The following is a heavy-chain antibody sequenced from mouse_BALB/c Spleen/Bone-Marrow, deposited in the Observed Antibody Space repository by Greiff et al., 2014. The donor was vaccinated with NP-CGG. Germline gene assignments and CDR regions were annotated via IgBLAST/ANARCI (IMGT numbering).Heavy chain of an antibody. D-gene: IGHD4-1*01. CDR3: ARWEYYAMDY. CDR1: GFNIKDTY. J-gene: IGHJ4*01. CDR2: IDPANGNT. Sequence: EVQLQQSGAELVKPGASVKFSCTASGFNIKDTYMHWVKLRPGQGLEWIGRIDPANGNTKYDPNFQGKATITADTSTNPAYLKLSSLTSEDTAVYYCARWEYYAMDYWGQGTSVTVSS. V-gene: IGHV14-3*02.